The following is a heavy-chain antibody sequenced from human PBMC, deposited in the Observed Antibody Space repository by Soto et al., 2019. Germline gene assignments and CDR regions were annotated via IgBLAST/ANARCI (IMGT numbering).Heavy chain of an antibody. J-gene: IGHJ4*02. CDR1: GGSISSSSYY. D-gene: IGHD3-10*01. CDR2: IFYSGST. Sequence: SETLSLTCTVSGGSISSSSYYWGWIRQPPGKGLEWIGSIFYSGSTYYNPSLKSRVTISVDTSKNQFSLKLSSVTAADTAVYYCARGEYVYYYGSGSYSRRPHFDYWGQGTLVT. CDR3: ARGEYVYYYGSGSYSRRPHFDY. V-gene: IGHV4-39*01.